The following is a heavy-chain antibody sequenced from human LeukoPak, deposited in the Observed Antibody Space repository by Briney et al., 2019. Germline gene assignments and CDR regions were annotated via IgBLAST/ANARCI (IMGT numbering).Heavy chain of an antibody. CDR2: IYYSGST. V-gene: IGHV4-39*01. D-gene: IGHD3-22*01. CDR1: GGSISNSSYY. Sequence: TSETVSLTCTVSGGSISNSSYYWGWIRQPPGKGLERIGNIYYSGSTYYNPSLKSRVTISVDTSKNQFSLELSSVTAADTAVYYCASSRVDSSGYYGYWGQGTLVTVSS. CDR3: ASSRVDSSGYYGY. J-gene: IGHJ4*02.